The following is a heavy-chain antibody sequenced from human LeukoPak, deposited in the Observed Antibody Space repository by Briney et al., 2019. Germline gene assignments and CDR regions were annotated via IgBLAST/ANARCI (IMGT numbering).Heavy chain of an antibody. CDR1: GFTFSSYA. CDR3: AKVPRYCSGGSCYAGYFEY. CDR2: ISGSGGNT. J-gene: IGHJ4*02. Sequence: PGGSLRLSCAASGFTFSSYAMSWVRQAPGKGLEWVSAISGSGGNTYYADSVKGRFTISRDNFKNTLYLQMNSLRAEDTAVYYCAKVPRYCSGGSCYAGYFEYWGQGTLVTVSS. D-gene: IGHD2-15*01. V-gene: IGHV3-23*01.